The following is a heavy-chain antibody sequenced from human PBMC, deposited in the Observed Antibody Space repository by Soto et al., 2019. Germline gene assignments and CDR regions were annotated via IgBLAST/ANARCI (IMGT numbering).Heavy chain of an antibody. J-gene: IGHJ3*02. CDR3: AKGGVGSTSNAFDI. D-gene: IGHD1-26*01. V-gene: IGHV3-30*18. CDR1: GFTFRSYG. CDR2: ISYDGSNK. Sequence: QVQLVESGGGVVQPGRSLRLSCAASGFTFRSYGMHWVRQAPAKGLEWVAVISYDGSNKYDADSVKGRFTISRDNSKNTLYLQMNSLRAEDTAVYYCAKGGVGSTSNAFDIWGQGRMVTVSS.